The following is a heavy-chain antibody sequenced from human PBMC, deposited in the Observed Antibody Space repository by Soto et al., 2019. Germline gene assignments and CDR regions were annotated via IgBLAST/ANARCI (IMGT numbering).Heavy chain of an antibody. CDR3: ARDILFDY. J-gene: IGHJ4*02. CDR2: IIPIFGTT. CDR1: GGTFSSSA. D-gene: IGHD2-15*01. V-gene: IGHV1-69*05. Sequence: SVKVSCKASGGTFSSSAISWVRQAPGQGLEWMGGIIPIFGTTNYAQKLQDRVTMTRDTSASTAYMELSSLRSEDTAVYYCARDILFDYWGQGTLVTVSS.